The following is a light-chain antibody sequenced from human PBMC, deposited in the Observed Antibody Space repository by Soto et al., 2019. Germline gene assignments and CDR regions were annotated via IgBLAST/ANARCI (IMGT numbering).Light chain of an antibody. V-gene: IGKV3-20*01. CDR3: QQYGSPTRT. Sequence: EFVLTQSPGTLSLSPGERATLSCRASQYINTSLAWYQHRPGQAPRLLIYQASVRAAGIPDRLSASGTGSDFTLTIRRLEPEDFAVYYCQQYGSPTRTSGQGTKVDIK. J-gene: IGKJ1*01. CDR1: QYINTS. CDR2: QAS.